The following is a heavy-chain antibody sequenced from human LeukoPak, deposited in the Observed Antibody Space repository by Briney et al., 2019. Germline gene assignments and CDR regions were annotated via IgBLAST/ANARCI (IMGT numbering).Heavy chain of an antibody. CDR3: ARDTDYSGMDV. J-gene: IGHJ6*04. V-gene: IGHV3-NL1*01. D-gene: IGHD4-17*01. CDR1: GFTFSSYW. CDR2: IYSGGYSGVNT. Sequence: GGSLRLSCAASGFTFSSYWMHWVRQAPGTGLEWVSPIYSGGYSGVNTYYADSVKGRFTVSRDNSKNTLYLQMNSLRAEDTAVYYCARDTDYSGMDVWGKGTTVTVSS.